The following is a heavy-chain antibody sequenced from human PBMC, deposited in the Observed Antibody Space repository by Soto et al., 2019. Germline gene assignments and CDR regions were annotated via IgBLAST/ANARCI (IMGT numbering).Heavy chain of an antibody. CDR1: GGSFSGYY. Sequence: NPSETLSLTCAVYGGSFSGYYWSWIRQPPGKGLEWIGEINHSGSTNYNPSLKSRVTISVDTSKNQFSLKLSSVTAADTAVYYCARAKTYDCVWGSYRPYFDYWGQGTLVTVSS. CDR3: ARAKTYDCVWGSYRPYFDY. J-gene: IGHJ4*02. CDR2: INHSGST. V-gene: IGHV4-34*01. D-gene: IGHD3-16*02.